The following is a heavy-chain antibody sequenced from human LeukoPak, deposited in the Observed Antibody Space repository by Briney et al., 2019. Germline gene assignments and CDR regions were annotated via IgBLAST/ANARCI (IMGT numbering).Heavy chain of an antibody. CDR3: AREEDNADEYLREDY. J-gene: IGHJ4*02. CDR2: IKPDGSEK. D-gene: IGHD2/OR15-2a*01. Sequence: GGSLRLSCAASGLPFSSYWMSWVRQAPGKGLEWVANIKPDGSEKNYVDSVKGRFTISRDNARNSLLLQMNSLRAEDTAVYYCAREEDNADEYLREDYWGQGTLVTVSS. V-gene: IGHV3-7*01. CDR1: GLPFSSYW.